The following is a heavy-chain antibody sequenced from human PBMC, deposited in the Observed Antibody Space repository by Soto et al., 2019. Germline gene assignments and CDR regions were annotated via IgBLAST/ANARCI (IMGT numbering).Heavy chain of an antibody. J-gene: IGHJ6*02. V-gene: IGHV4-34*01. CDR1: GASFSGYY. D-gene: IGHD3-10*01. CDR2: INHTGST. CDR3: ASNVYFVSGGAGPAYYYYYYGRAV. Sequence: PSETLSLTCSVYGASFSGYYWTWIRQPPGKGLEWIGEINHTGSTNYNPSLKSRVSISVDTSKNQFSLKLRSVTAADTPVYYCASNVYFVSGGAGPAYYYYYYGRAVWGQGTRVTVSS.